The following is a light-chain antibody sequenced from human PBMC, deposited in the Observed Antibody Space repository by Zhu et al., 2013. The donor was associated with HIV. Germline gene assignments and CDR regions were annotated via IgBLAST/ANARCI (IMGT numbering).Light chain of an antibody. V-gene: IGKV3-11*01. J-gene: IGKJ4*01. Sequence: EIVMTRSPATLSVSPGERATLSCRASQSVSRYLAWYQQKPGQAPRLLIYDASNRATGIPARFSGSGSGTDFTLTISGLEPEDFAVYYCQQRQNWPPVTFGGGTKVEIK. CDR3: QQRQNWPPVT. CDR2: DAS. CDR1: QSVSRY.